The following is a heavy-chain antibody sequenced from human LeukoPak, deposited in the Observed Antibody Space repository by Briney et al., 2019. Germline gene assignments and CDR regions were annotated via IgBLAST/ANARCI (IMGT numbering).Heavy chain of an antibody. CDR3: ARDISISWFYS. D-gene: IGHD3-3*02. J-gene: IGHJ5*01. CDR2: IYHTGST. Sequence: SETLSLTCTVSGASISSESNYWAWVRQPPGKGLQWIGSIYHTGSTFYNPSLMSRVSISIDSSKNQFSLKLSSVTVADTALYYCARDISISWFYSWGQGTLVSVSS. CDR1: GASISSESNY. V-gene: IGHV4-39*07.